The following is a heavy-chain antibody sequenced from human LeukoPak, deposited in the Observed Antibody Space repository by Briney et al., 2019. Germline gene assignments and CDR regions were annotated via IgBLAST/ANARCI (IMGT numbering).Heavy chain of an antibody. D-gene: IGHD6-19*01. V-gene: IGHV4-31*03. CDR2: IYYSGST. CDR1: GGSISSGGYY. Sequence: PSETLSLTCTVSGGSISSGGYYWSWIRQHPGKGLEWIGYIYYSGSTYYNPSLKSRVTISVDTSKNQFSLKLSSVTAADTAVYYCARDSSGWQPIPTTVTPRKWYNWFDPWGQGTLVTVSS. CDR3: ARDSSGWQPIPTTVTPRKWYNWFDP. J-gene: IGHJ5*02.